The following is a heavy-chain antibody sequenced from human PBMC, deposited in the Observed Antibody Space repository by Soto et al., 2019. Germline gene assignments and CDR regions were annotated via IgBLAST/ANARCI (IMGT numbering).Heavy chain of an antibody. Sequence: QVQLVQSGAEVKQPGASVRVSCKASGNTHTIYFIHWLRQAPGQGLEWMGWINSVSGGTNYAPRFRGRVSMPRDTSSATAFMDLSGLRSDDTAVYYCARGGSYFAPWGQGTLVTVSS. J-gene: IGHJ5*02. CDR3: ARGGSYFAP. V-gene: IGHV1-2*02. D-gene: IGHD3-16*01. CDR2: INSVSGGT. CDR1: GNTHTIYF.